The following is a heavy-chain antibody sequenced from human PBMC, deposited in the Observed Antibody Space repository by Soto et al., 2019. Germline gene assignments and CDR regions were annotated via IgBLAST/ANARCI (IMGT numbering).Heavy chain of an antibody. D-gene: IGHD1-7*01. CDR1: GFTFSSYA. J-gene: IGHJ6*03. CDR2: ISGSGGST. CDR3: AKQPGNWNYIWVYYYYYMDV. Sequence: GGSLRLSCAASGFTFSSYAMSWVRQAPGKGLEWVSAISGSGGSTYYADSVKGRFTISRDNSKNTLYLQMNSLRAEDTAVYYCAKQPGNWNYIWVYYYYYMDVWGKGTTVTVSS. V-gene: IGHV3-23*01.